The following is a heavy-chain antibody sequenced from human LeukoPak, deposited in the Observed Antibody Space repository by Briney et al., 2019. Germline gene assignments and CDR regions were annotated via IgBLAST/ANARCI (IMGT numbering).Heavy chain of an antibody. CDR1: GFTFSSYS. J-gene: IGHJ6*03. CDR3: AKDSKWQHREVGATSYYYYMDV. D-gene: IGHD1-26*01. Sequence: GGSLRLSCAASGFTFSSYSMNWVRQAPGKGLEWVSSISSSSSYIYYADSVKGRFTISRDNAKNSLYLQMNSLRAEDTAVYYCAKDSKWQHREVGATSYYYYMDVWGKGTTVTVSS. CDR2: ISSSSSYI. V-gene: IGHV3-21*01.